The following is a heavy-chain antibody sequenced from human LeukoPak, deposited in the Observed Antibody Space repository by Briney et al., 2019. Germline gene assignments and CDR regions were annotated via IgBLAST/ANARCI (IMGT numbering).Heavy chain of an antibody. CDR3: TRDPLAVVIIGARFDY. D-gene: IGHD3-3*01. J-gene: IGHJ4*02. CDR1: GFTFGDYA. V-gene: IGHV3-49*03. CDR2: IRSKAYGGTT. Sequence: GRSLRLSCTASGFTFGDYAMSWFRQAPGKGLEWVGFIRSKAYGGTTEYAASVKGRFTISRDDSKSIAYLQMNSLKTEDTAVYYCTRDPLAVVIIGARFDYWGQGTLVTVSS.